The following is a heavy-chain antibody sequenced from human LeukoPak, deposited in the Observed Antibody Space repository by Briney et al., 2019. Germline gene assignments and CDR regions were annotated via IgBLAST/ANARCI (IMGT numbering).Heavy chain of an antibody. CDR1: GGSISSSSYY. D-gene: IGHD4-17*01. V-gene: IGHV4-39*01. J-gene: IGHJ4*02. Sequence: PSETLSLTCTVSGGSISSSSYYWGWIRQPPGKGLEWIGSIYYSGSTYYNPSLKSRVTISVDTSKNQFSLKLSSVTAADTAVYYCARRKFYGDLGYWGQGTLVTVSS. CDR2: IYYSGST. CDR3: ARRKFYGDLGY.